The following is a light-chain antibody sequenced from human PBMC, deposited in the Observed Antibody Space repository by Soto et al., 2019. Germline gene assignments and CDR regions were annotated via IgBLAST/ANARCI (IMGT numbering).Light chain of an antibody. CDR1: SSDVSGYNY. V-gene: IGLV2-8*01. Sequence: QSALTQPPSASGSPGQSVTISCTGTSSDVSGYNYVSWYQQHPGKAPKLMIYDVTQRPSVVPDRFSGSNSGNTASLTVSGLQAEDEADYYCSSYAGTHVVFGTGTKVTVL. J-gene: IGLJ1*01. CDR2: DVT. CDR3: SSYAGTHVV.